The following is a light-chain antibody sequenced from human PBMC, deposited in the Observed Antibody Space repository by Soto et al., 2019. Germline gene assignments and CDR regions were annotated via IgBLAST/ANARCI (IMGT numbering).Light chain of an antibody. Sequence: QSVLTQPPSASGTPGQRVVISCSGSNSNIGTYTVNWYQQLPGTAPRLLIYTDYQRPSGVPDRFSGSKSGTSASLAISGLQSEDEADYYCDSWDDSLSGGVFGGGTKLTVL. J-gene: IGLJ3*02. CDR3: DSWDDSLSGGV. CDR2: TDY. CDR1: NSNIGTYT. V-gene: IGLV1-44*01.